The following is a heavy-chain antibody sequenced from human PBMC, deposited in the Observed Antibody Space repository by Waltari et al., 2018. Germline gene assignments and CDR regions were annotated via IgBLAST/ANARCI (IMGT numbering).Heavy chain of an antibody. J-gene: IGHJ5*02. Sequence: QVQLQQWGAGLLKPSETLSLTCAVYGGSFSGYYWSWIRQPPGKGLEWIRAINHSGSTNYNPSLKSRVTISVDTSKNQFSLKLSSVTAAETAVYYCARAGRSLTTVTTRWFDPWGQGTLVTVSS. V-gene: IGHV4-34*01. CDR1: GGSFSGYY. CDR2: INHSGST. D-gene: IGHD4-17*01. CDR3: ARAGRSLTTVTTRWFDP.